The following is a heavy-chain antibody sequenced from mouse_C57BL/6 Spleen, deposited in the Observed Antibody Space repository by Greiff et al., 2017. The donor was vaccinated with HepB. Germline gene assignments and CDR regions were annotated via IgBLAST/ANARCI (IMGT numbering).Heavy chain of an antibody. J-gene: IGHJ4*01. D-gene: IGHD1-1*01. Sequence: VQVVESGPGLVAPSQSLSITCTVSGFSLTSYGVHWVRQPPGKGLEWLVVIWSDGSTTYNSALKSRLSISKDNSKSQVFLKMNSLQTDDTAMYYCARHRDYGSSRYYYAMDYWGQGTSVTVSS. CDR2: IWSDGST. V-gene: IGHV2-6-1*01. CDR3: ARHRDYGSSRYYYAMDY. CDR1: GFSLTSYG.